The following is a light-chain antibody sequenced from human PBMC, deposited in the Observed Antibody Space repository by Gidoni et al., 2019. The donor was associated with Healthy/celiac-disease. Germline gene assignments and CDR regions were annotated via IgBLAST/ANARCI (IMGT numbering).Light chain of an antibody. J-gene: IGKJ2*01. V-gene: IGKV1-5*01. CDR3: QQYNSLMYT. Sequence: GDRVTITCRASQSISSWLAWYQQKPGKAPKLLIYDASSLESGVPSRFSGSGSGTEFTLTISSLQPDDFATYYCQQYNSLMYTFGQGTKLEIK. CDR1: QSISSW. CDR2: DAS.